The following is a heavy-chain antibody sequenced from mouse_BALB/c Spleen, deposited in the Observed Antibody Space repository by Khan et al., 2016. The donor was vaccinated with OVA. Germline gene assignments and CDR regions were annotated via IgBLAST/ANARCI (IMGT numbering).Heavy chain of an antibody. D-gene: IGHD2-10*02. J-gene: IGHJ2*01. CDR3: TRIYRMDFDY. CDR1: GYSFTGYF. Sequence: EVQLQESGPELVRPGASVKISCKASGYSFTGYFMNWVKQSHGKSLEWIGRINPHIGETFYNQRFTDKATLTVDESSSTAHMELRSLASEDSAVYYCTRIYRMDFDYWGQGTTLTVSS. CDR2: INPHIGET. V-gene: IGHV1-20*02.